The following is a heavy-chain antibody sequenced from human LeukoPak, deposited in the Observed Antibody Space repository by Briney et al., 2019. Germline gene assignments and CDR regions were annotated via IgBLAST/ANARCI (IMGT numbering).Heavy chain of an antibody. V-gene: IGHV3-30*04. CDR1: GFTFSHYA. CDR3: AKEGDYGPYYFDY. D-gene: IGHD4/OR15-4a*01. CDR2: ISYDGSNK. J-gene: IGHJ4*02. Sequence: PGGSLRLSCAASGFTFSHYAMHWVRQAPGKGLEWVAVISYDGSNKYYADSVKGRFTISRDNSKNTLYLQMNSLRAEDTAVYYCAKEGDYGPYYFDYWGQGTLVTVSS.